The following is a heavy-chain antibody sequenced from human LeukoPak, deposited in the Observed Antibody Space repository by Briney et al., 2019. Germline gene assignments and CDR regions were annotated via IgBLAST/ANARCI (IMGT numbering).Heavy chain of an antibody. D-gene: IGHD3-3*01. CDR2: IYTSGSA. J-gene: IGHJ4*02. CDR3: ARARRDSGYYKVDY. CDR1: GGSISSYY. Sequence: SETLSLTCTVSGGSISSYYWSWIRQPAGKGLEWIGRIYTSGSANYNPSLKSRVTLSIDKSKNQFSLNLNSVTAADTAVYYCARARRDSGYYKVDYWGQGTLVTVSS. V-gene: IGHV4-4*07.